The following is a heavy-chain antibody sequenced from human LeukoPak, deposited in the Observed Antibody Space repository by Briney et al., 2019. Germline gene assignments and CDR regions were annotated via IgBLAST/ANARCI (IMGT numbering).Heavy chain of an antibody. D-gene: IGHD6-19*01. V-gene: IGHV4-59*08. J-gene: IGHJ4*02. CDR2: IHYSGST. CDR3: ARHVTGTGNYRGGFDY. CDR1: GGSISNYY. Sequence: SGTLSLTCTVSGGSISNYYWSWIRQPPGKGLEWIGYIHYSGSTNYNPSLKSRVTISVDTSKNQFSLNWSSVTAADTAVYYCARHVTGTGNYRGGFDYWGQGTLVTVFS.